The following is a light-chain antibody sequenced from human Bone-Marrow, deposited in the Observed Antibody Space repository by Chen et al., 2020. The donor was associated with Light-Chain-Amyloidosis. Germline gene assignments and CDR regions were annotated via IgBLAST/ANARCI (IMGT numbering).Light chain of an antibody. CDR3: TSYTSSRTRV. J-gene: IGLJ1*01. CDR2: DVS. V-gene: IGLV2-14*01. CDR1: SSDVGGYDY. Sequence: QSALTQPAYVSGSPGQSITISCTGSSSDVGGYDYVSWYQQHPGKAPQLIIYDVSNRPSGVSDRFSGSKSGYTASLTISGLQADDEADYYCTSYTSSRTRVFGTGTKVTVL.